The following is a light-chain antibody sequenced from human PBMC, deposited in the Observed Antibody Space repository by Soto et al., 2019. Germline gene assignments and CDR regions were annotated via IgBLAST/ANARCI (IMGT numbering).Light chain of an antibody. CDR3: AAWDDRLGGPG. CDR2: TND. V-gene: IGLV1-47*02. J-gene: IGLJ3*02. Sequence: QSVLTQPPSASRTPGQRVTISCSGSSSNIGRNPVYWYQQVPGTAPKLLFYTNDQRPSGVPDRFSGSKSGTSASLAISGLRAGDGGDYYWAAWDDRLGGPGFGGGTKLTVL. CDR1: SSNIGRNP.